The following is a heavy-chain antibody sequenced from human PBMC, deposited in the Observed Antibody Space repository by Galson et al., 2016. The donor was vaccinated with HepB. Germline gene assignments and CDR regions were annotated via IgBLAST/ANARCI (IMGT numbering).Heavy chain of an antibody. Sequence: SVKVSCKASGYMFTNYGISWVRQAPGQGLEWMGWISAYNGNTNYAQKFQDRVTMTTDTSTTVYMELRSLTSDDTAAFYCAREDSSGYFYQRYFDSWGQGTLVTVSS. CDR3: AREDSSGYFYQRYFDS. V-gene: IGHV1-18*01. D-gene: IGHD3-22*01. CDR2: ISAYNGNT. J-gene: IGHJ4*02. CDR1: GYMFTNYG.